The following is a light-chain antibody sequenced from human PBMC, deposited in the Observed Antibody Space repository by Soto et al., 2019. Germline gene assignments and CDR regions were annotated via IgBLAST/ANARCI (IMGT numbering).Light chain of an antibody. Sequence: DIVMTQTPLSSPVTLGQPASISCRSSQILVSSDGNTYLSWLQQRPGQPPRLLMYKISNRFSGVPDRFSGSGAGTDFTLKLNRVEAADVGFYSCMQVTQFPNTFGPGTKVDIK. CDR1: QILVSSDGNTY. CDR2: KIS. V-gene: IGKV2-24*01. CDR3: MQVTQFPNT. J-gene: IGKJ3*01.